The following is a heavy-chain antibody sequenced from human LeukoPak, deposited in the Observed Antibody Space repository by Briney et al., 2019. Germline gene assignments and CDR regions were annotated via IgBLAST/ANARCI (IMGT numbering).Heavy chain of an antibody. Sequence: ASVKVSCKASGYTFTSYYMRWVRQAPGQGLEWMGIINPSGGSTSYAQKFQGRVTMTRDASTSTVYMELSSLRSEDTAVYYCASGRDGYNHDYWGQGTLVTVSS. J-gene: IGHJ4*02. CDR1: GYTFTSYY. D-gene: IGHD5-24*01. V-gene: IGHV1-46*01. CDR3: ASGRDGYNHDY. CDR2: INPSGGST.